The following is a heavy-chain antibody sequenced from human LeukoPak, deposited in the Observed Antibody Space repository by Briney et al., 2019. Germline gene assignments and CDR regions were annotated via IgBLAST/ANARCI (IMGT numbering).Heavy chain of an antibody. D-gene: IGHD1-26*01. J-gene: IGHJ4*02. CDR3: ATRTRSGSYRTDDY. Sequence: VASVKVSCKASGYTFTSYYIHWVRQAPGQGLEWMGIINPSGGSTSYAQKFQGRVTMTEDTSTDTAYMELSSLRSEDTAVYYCATRTRSGSYRTDDYWGQGTLVTVSS. CDR2: INPSGGST. CDR1: GYTFTSYY. V-gene: IGHV1-46*01.